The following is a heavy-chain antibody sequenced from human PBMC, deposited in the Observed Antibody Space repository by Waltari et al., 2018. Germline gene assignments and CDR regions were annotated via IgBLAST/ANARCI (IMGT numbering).Heavy chain of an antibody. CDR2: ISPYRAGT. V-gene: IGHV1-2*02. CDR3: ARDSGGIAAADTSHFDS. Sequence: QVQLVQSGAEVKKPGASMKVSCKASGYTFSDFYIHWVRLTPGQGLEWMGGISPYRAGTNYAQTFQGRVTMTRDTAISTIYMELSSLRSDDTAIYYCARDSGGIAAADTSHFDSWGQGTLVTVSS. D-gene: IGHD6-13*01. CDR1: GYTFSDFY. J-gene: IGHJ4*02.